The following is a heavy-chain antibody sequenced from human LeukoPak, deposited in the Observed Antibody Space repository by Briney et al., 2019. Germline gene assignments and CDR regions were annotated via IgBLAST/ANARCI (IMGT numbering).Heavy chain of an antibody. V-gene: IGHV1-69*04. D-gene: IGHD2-21*01. J-gene: IGHJ4*02. CDR3: ARGLAYCGGDCYSGVGY. CDR2: IIPILGIA. CDR1: GGTFSSYS. Sequence: SVKVSCKASGGTFSSYSISWVRQAPGQGLEWMGRIIPILGIANYAQKFQGRVTITADKSTSTAYMELSSLRSEDTAVYYCARGLAYCGGDCYSGVGYWGQGTLVTVSS.